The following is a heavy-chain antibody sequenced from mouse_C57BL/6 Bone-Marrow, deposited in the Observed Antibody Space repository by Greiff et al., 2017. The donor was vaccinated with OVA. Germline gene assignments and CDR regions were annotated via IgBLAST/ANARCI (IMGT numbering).Heavy chain of an antibody. V-gene: IGHV1-54*01. J-gene: IGHJ2*01. D-gene: IGHD1-1*01. Sequence: VKLMESGAELVRPGTSVKVSCKASGYAFTNYLIEWVKQRPGQGLEWIGVINPGSGGTNYNEKFKGKATLTADKSSSTAYMQLSSLTSEDSAVYFCARSYYYGPLFDYWGQGTTLTVSS. CDR2: INPGSGGT. CDR1: GYAFTNYL. CDR3: ARSYYYGPLFDY.